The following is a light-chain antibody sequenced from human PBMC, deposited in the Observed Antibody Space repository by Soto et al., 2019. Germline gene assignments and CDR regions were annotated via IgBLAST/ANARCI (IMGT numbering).Light chain of an antibody. CDR1: QSISSW. CDR3: QQYNSYPYT. Sequence: DLQMTQSPFTLSASVGDRVTITCRASQSISSWLAWYQQKPGKAPKFLIYDASSLKSGVPSRFSGSGSGTEFTLTISSLQPDDFATYYCQQYNSYPYTFGQGTKLEI. CDR2: DAS. V-gene: IGKV1-5*01. J-gene: IGKJ2*01.